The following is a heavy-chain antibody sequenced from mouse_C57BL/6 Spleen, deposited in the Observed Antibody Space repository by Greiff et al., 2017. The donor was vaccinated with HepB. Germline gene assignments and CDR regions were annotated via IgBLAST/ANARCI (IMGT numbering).Heavy chain of an antibody. Sequence: EVNVVESGGGLVQPGGSLKLSCAASGFTFSDYGMAWVRQAPRKGPEWVAFISNLAYSIYDADTVTGRFTISRENAKNTLYLEMSSLRSEDTAMYYCARRDWDGWYFDVWGTGTTVTVSS. D-gene: IGHD4-1*01. CDR2: ISNLAYSI. J-gene: IGHJ1*03. CDR1: GFTFSDYG. CDR3: ARRDWDGWYFDV. V-gene: IGHV5-15*01.